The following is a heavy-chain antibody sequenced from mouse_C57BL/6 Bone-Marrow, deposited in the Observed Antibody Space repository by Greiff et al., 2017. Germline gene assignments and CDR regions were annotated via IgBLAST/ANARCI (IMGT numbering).Heavy chain of an antibody. D-gene: IGHD2-12*01. CDR2: IDPSDSYT. CDR3: ARPAAYNYDDVAYYFDY. J-gene: IGHJ2*01. CDR1: GYTFTSYW. Sequence: QVQLQQPGAELVKPGASVKLSCKASGYTFTSYWMQWVKQRPGQGLEWIGEIDPSDSYTNYNQKFKGKATLTVDTSSSAAYMQLSSLTSEGSAVYYCARPAAYNYDDVAYYFDYWGQGTTLTVSS. V-gene: IGHV1-50*01.